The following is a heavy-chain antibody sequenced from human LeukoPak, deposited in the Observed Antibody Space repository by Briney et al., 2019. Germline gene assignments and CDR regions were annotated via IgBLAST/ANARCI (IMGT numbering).Heavy chain of an antibody. D-gene: IGHD6-19*01. CDR1: GFTFSKYG. Sequence: GGSLRLSCAASGFTFSKYGMRWVRQAPGKGLESVSRINTDGTVTTYADSVKGRFTVSRGNADNTMFLQMNSVRDEDTAVYYCATKQWLAPPPDSWGQGTPVTVSS. J-gene: IGHJ4*02. CDR2: INTDGTVT. CDR3: ATKQWLAPPPDS. V-gene: IGHV3-74*01.